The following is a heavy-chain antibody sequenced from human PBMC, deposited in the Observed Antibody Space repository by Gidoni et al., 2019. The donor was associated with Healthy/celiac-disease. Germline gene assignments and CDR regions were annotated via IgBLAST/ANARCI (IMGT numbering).Heavy chain of an antibody. V-gene: IGHV3-15*01. Sequence: EVQLVESGGGLVKPGGSLRLSCAASGFTFSNAWMSWVRQAPGKGLEWVGSIKSKTDGGTTDYAAPVKGRFTISRDDSKNTLYLQMNSLKTEDTAVYYCTTLGRGQLPFGYWGQGTLVTVSS. J-gene: IGHJ4*02. CDR3: TTLGRGQLPFGY. D-gene: IGHD6-13*01. CDR2: IKSKTDGGTT. CDR1: GFTFSNAW.